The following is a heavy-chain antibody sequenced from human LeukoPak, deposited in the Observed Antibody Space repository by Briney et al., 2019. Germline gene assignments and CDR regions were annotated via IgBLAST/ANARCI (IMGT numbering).Heavy chain of an antibody. V-gene: IGHV3-48*04. CDR1: GFTFSSYS. CDR3: ARVRSSGWGDRFDP. J-gene: IGHJ5*02. Sequence: GGSLRLSCAASGFTFSSYSMNWVRQAPGKGLEWVSYISSSGSTIYYADSVKGRFTISRDNAKNSLYLQMNSLRAEDTAVYYCARVRSSGWGDRFDPWGQGTLVTVSS. D-gene: IGHD6-19*01. CDR2: ISSSGSTI.